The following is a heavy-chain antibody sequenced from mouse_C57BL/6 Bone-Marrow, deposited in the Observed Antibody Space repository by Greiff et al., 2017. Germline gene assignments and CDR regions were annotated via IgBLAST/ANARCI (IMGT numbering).Heavy chain of an antibody. D-gene: IGHD1-1*01. CDR3: ARHHYYGSWGCFDV. V-gene: IGHV5-2*01. CDR2: INSDGGST. CDR1: EYEFPSHD. J-gene: IGHJ1*03. Sequence: DVTLVESGGGLVQPGESLKLSCESNEYEFPSHDMSWVRKTPEKRPELVAAINSDGGSTYYPDTMERRFIISRDNTKKTLYLQMSSLRSEDTALYYCARHHYYGSWGCFDVWDTGTAVTVSS.